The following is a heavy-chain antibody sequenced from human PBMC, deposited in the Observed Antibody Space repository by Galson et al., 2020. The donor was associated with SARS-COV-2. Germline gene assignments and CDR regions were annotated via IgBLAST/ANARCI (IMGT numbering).Heavy chain of an antibody. CDR2: LSNSGDQT. J-gene: IGHJ4*02. D-gene: IGHD4-17*01. CDR1: GFTFSTYA. Sequence: GESLKISCSASGFTFSTYATHWVRQAPGKGLEFVSILSNSGDQTFYADSVKGRFTISRDNPKHTLYLQMSSLRAGDTALYYCVKHGAAGAYGNFDYWGQGPLVTVSS. CDR3: VKHGAAGAYGNFDY. V-gene: IGHV3-64D*08.